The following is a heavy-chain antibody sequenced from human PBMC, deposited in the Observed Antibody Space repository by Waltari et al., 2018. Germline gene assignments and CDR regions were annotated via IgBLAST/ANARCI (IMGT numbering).Heavy chain of an antibody. V-gene: IGHV4-4*07. Sequence: QVQLQESGPGLVKPSETLSLTCTVSGGSISSSYWTWLRQPAGKGLEWIGRIYTSGSTNYNPSLKSRVTMSVDTSKNQFSLKLSSVTAADTAVYCCARDSTSCYSCFQHWGQGTLVTVSS. J-gene: IGHJ1*01. D-gene: IGHD2-2*01. CDR2: IYTSGST. CDR1: GGSISSSY. CDR3: ARDSTSCYSCFQH.